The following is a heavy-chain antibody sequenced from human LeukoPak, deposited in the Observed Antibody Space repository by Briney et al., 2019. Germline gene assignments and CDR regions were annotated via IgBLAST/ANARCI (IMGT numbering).Heavy chain of an antibody. CDR2: IYYSGST. V-gene: IGHV4-59*01. J-gene: IGHJ4*02. D-gene: IGHD6-13*01. CDR1: GGSISSYY. CDR3: ARFGAAAVDY. Sequence: SETLSLTCTVSGGSISSYYWSWIRPPPGKGLEWIGYIYYSGSTNYNPSLKSRVTISVDTSKNQFSLKLSSVTAADTAVYYCARFGAAAVDYWGQGTLVTVSS.